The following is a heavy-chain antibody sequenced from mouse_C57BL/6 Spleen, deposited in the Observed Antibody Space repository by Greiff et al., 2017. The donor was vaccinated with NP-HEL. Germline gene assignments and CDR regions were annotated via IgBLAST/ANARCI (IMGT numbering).Heavy chain of an antibody. J-gene: IGHJ3*01. CDR2: ISSGSSTI. D-gene: IGHD4-1*01. Sequence: EVKLVESGGGLVKPGGSLKLSCAASGFTFSDYGMHWVRQAPEKGLEWVAYISSGSSTIYYADTVKGRFTISRDNAKNTLFLQMTSLRSEDTAMYYCARRKLTDPFAYWGQGTLVTVSA. CDR3: ARRKLTDPFAY. V-gene: IGHV5-17*01. CDR1: GFTFSDYG.